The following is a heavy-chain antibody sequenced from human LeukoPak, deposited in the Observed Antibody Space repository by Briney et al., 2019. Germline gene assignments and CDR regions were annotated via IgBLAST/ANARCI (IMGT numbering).Heavy chain of an antibody. J-gene: IGHJ4*02. CDR2: FDPEDGET. CDR1: GYTLTELS. CDR3: ARSYSGFGYALHDY. V-gene: IGHV1-24*01. Sequence: ASVKVSCKVSGYTLTELSMHWVRQAPGKGLEWMGGFDPEDGETIYAQKFQGRVTMTEDTSTDTAYMELSSLRSDDTAMYYCARSYSGFGYALHDYWGQGTLVTVSS. D-gene: IGHD1-26*01.